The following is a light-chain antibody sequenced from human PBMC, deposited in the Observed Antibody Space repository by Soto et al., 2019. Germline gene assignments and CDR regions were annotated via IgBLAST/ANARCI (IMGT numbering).Light chain of an antibody. CDR3: QQSHSAPYT. J-gene: IGKJ2*01. CDR2: DTS. V-gene: IGKV3-11*01. CDR1: QTVDNL. Sequence: EVVLTQSPATVSVSPGGRTILSCRASQTVDNLLAWYQHKPGQAPRLLVYDTSKRAPGVPDRFIGSGSGTAYTLTIYSLQPEDFATYYCQQSHSAPYTFGQGTKLEIK.